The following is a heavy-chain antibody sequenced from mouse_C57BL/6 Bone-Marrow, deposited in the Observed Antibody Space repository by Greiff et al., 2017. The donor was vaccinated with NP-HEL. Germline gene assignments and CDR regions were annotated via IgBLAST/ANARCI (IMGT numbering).Heavy chain of an antibody. V-gene: IGHV5-6*01. D-gene: IGHD2-3*01. CDR2: ISSGGSYT. J-gene: IGHJ3*01. Sequence: EVTLVESGGDLVKPGGSLKLSCAASGFTFSSYGMSWVRQTPDKRLEWVATISSGGSYTYYPDSVKGRFTISRDNATTTLYLQMSSLKSKDTAMYYCAGHRDDGYQAWFAYWGQGTLVTVSA. CDR3: AGHRDDGYQAWFAY. CDR1: GFTFSSYG.